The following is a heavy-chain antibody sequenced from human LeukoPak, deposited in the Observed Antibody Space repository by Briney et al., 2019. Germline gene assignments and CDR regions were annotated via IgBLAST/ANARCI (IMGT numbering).Heavy chain of an antibody. J-gene: IGHJ4*02. D-gene: IGHD1-26*01. CDR3: ARDIATIVHQD. CDR2: ISAYNGNT. Sequence: ASVKVSCKTSGYIFTNYGISWVRRAPGQGLEWMGWISAYNGNTNYVQKFQGRVTMTTDTSTSTVYMELRSLRSDDTAVYYCARDIATIVHQDWGQGTLVTVSS. CDR1: GYIFTNYG. V-gene: IGHV1-18*01.